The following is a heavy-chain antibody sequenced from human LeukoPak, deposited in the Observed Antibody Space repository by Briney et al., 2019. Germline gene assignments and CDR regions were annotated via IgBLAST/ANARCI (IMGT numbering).Heavy chain of an antibody. V-gene: IGHV4-39*07. Sequence: SETLSLTCTVSGGSISSSSYYWGWIRQPPGKGLEWIGSIYYSGSTYYNPSLKSRVTISVDTSKNQFSLKLSSVTAADTAVYYCARAGRYYYGSGSYSLGPYYYYGMDVWGQGTTVTVSS. D-gene: IGHD3-10*01. J-gene: IGHJ6*02. CDR1: GGSISSSSYY. CDR3: ARAGRYYYGSGSYSLGPYYYYGMDV. CDR2: IYYSGST.